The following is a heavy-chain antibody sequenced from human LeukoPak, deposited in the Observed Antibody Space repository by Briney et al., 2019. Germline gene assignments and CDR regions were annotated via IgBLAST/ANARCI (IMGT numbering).Heavy chain of an antibody. CDR3: AKGSKGPKFLEWLSIRRGLDYFDY. CDR2: ISGSGGST. D-gene: IGHD3-3*01. V-gene: IGHV3-23*01. J-gene: IGHJ4*02. Sequence: GGSLRLSCAASGFTFSSYAMSWVRQAPGKGLEWVSAISGSGGSTYYADSVKGRFTISRDNSKNTLYLQMNSLRAEDTAVYYCAKGSKGPKFLEWLSIRRGLDYFDYWGQGTLVTVSS. CDR1: GFTFSSYA.